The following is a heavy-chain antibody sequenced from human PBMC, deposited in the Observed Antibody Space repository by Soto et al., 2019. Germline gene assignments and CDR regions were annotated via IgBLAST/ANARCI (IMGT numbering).Heavy chain of an antibody. D-gene: IGHD1-26*01. J-gene: IGHJ3*02. CDR2: ISTYKPNT. CDR3: ARAGSYSHSAFDI. Sequence: GASVKVSCKASGYTFKSFGITWVRQAPGQGLEWMGWISTYKPNTSYAQKLQGWVTMTTDTSISTAYMELSRLRSDDTAVYYCARAGSYSHSAFDIWGQGTMVTVSS. V-gene: IGHV1-18*01. CDR1: GYTFKSFG.